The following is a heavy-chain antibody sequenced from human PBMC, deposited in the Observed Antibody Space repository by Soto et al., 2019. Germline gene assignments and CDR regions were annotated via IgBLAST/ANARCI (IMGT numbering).Heavy chain of an antibody. CDR1: GFTFSSYA. D-gene: IGHD6-13*01. V-gene: IGHV3-23*01. J-gene: IGHJ4*02. CDR3: AKEGQQLGGGYFDY. CDR2: ISGSGGST. Sequence: EVQLLESGGGLVQPGGSLRLSCAASGFTFSSYAMSWVRQAPGKGLEWVSGISGSGGSTYYADSVKGRFTISRDNSKNTLYLQRNSLRAGDTGVYYCAKEGQQLGGGYFDYWGQGTLVTVSS.